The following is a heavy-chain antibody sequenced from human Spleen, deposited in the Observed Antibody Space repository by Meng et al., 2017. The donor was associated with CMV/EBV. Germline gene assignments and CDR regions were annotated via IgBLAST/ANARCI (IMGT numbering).Heavy chain of an antibody. CDR2: VNSDGSST. CDR1: GFTFSSYW. J-gene: IGHJ6*02. D-gene: IGHD6-13*01. V-gene: IGHV3-74*01. CDR3: ARGPGQGNSFSYGMDV. Sequence: GGSLRLSCAASGFTFSSYWMHWVRQAPGKGLVWVSRVNSDGSSTSYADSVKGRFTISRDNAQNSLYLQVNSLRVEDTAVYYCARGPGQGNSFSYGMDVWGQGTTVTVSS.